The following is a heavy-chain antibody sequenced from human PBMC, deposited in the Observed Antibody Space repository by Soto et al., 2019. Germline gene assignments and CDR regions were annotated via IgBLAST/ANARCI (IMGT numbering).Heavy chain of an antibody. CDR1: GYTFTSYG. V-gene: IGHV1-18*01. D-gene: IGHD6-6*01. Sequence: QVQLVQSGAEVKKPGASVKVSCKASGYTFTSYGISWVRQAPGQGLEWMGWISAYNGNTNYAQKLQGRVTMTTDTATRRAYMELRSLRSDDTAVYYCARVHEYSSSSAGGYSWGQGTLVTVSS. CDR2: ISAYNGNT. CDR3: ARVHEYSSSSAGGYS. J-gene: IGHJ4*02.